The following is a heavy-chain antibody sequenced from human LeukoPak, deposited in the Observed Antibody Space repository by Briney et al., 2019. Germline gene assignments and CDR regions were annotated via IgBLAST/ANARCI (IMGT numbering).Heavy chain of an antibody. D-gene: IGHD2-15*01. J-gene: IGHJ4*02. Sequence: PSETLSLTCAVPRYSISSGYYWGWIRQPPGKGLEWIGSIYHSGSTYYNPSLKSRVTISVDTSKNQFSLKLSSVTAADTAVYYCARGVVEEGLYIDYWGQGTLVTVSS. CDR3: ARGVVEEGLYIDY. CDR2: IYHSGST. V-gene: IGHV4-38-2*01. CDR1: RYSISSGYY.